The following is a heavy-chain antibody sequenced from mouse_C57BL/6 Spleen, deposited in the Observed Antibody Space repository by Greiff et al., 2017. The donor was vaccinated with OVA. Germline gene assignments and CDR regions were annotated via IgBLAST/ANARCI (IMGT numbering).Heavy chain of an antibody. J-gene: IGHJ2*01. CDR2: INPGSGGT. CDR3: ARTVDY. Sequence: LQESGAELVRPGTSVKLSCKASGYAFTNYLIEWVKQRPGQGLEWIGVINPGSGGTNYNEKFKGKATLTVDKSSSTAYMQLSSLTSEDSAVYYCARTVDYWGQGTTLTVSS. CDR1: GYAFTNYL. V-gene: IGHV1-54*01.